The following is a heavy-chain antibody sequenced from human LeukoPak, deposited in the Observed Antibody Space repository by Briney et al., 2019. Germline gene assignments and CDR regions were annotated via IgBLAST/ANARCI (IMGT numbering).Heavy chain of an antibody. CDR2: MNPNSGNT. CDR3: ARGLGTIPSFRFDP. Sequence: GASVKVSCTASGYTFSSNDINWVRRTPRQGLEWMGWMNPNSGNTGYAQKFQGRVTMTRNISISTAYMELRSLRPEDTAVYDCARGLGTIPSFRFDPWGQGTLVTVSS. V-gene: IGHV1-8*01. J-gene: IGHJ5*02. CDR1: GYTFSSND. D-gene: IGHD1-7*01.